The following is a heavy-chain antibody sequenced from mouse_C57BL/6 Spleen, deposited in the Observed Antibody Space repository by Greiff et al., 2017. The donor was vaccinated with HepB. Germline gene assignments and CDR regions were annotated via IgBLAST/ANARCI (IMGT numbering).Heavy chain of an antibody. CDR1: GFTFSDYY. J-gene: IGHJ2*01. CDR2: ISNGGGST. D-gene: IGHD1-1*01. Sequence: EVQGVESGGGLVQPGGSLKLSCAASGFTFSDYYMYWVRQTPEKRLEWVAYISNGGGSTYYPDTVKGRFTISRDNAKNTLYLQMSRLKSEDTAMYYGARQRGIYYGSSLDYWGQGTTLTVSS. V-gene: IGHV5-12*01. CDR3: ARQRGIYYGSSLDY.